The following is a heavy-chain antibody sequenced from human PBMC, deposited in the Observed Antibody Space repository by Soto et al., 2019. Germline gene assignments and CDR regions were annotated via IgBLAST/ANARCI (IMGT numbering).Heavy chain of an antibody. V-gene: IGHV3-21*05. CDR3: ARDRSTALGVVTPIDH. Sequence: PXESLGLSCEASGFTFSPYSMNWVRQVPGKGLEWISYISSSGDLKYYAESVRGRFTISRDNFKNLLFLQMDSLRDDDTAMYFCARDRSTALGVVTPIDHWGQGTLVTVSS. CDR1: GFTFSPYS. J-gene: IGHJ4*02. CDR2: ISSSGDLK. D-gene: IGHD3-3*01.